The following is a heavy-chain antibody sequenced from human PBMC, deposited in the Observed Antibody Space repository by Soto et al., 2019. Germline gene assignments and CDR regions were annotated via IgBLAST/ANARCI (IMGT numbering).Heavy chain of an antibody. V-gene: IGHV4-39*02. Sequence: SETLSLTCTVSGGSISSSSYYWGWIRQPPGKGLEWIGSIYYSGSTYYNPSLKSRVTISVDTSKNQFSLKLSSVTAADTAVYYCAKDSHWAIISPTHDYWGQGTLVTVSS. CDR2: IYYSGST. J-gene: IGHJ4*02. CDR1: GGSISSSSYY. CDR3: AKDSHWAIISPTHDY. D-gene: IGHD2-2*01.